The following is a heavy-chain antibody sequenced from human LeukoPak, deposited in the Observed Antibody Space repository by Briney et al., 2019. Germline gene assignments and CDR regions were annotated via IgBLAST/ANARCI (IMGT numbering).Heavy chain of an antibody. D-gene: IGHD1-26*01. CDR3: AKCGHTAVSGTFLHY. V-gene: IGHV3-23*01. CDR1: GFSLSSYD. CDR2: LSGSGTNT. J-gene: IGHJ4*02. Sequence: PGGSLRLSCAASGFSLSSYDMDWVRQAPGKGLEWVSALSGSGTNTYYADSVKGRFTISRDNSKNLLYVQMNSLRAEDTAVYYCAKCGHTAVSGTFLHYRGQGILVTVSS.